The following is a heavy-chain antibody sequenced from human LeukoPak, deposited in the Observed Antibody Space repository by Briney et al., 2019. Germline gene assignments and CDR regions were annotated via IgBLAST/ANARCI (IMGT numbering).Heavy chain of an antibody. V-gene: IGHV1-69*05. CDR1: GGTFSSYA. CDR2: IIPIFGTA. Sequence: SVKVSCKASGGTFSSYAISWVRQAPGQGLEWMGGIIPIFGTANYAQKFQGRVTITTDESTSTAYMELSSLRSEDTAVYYCARNTRYGDHFDYWGQGTLVTVSS. D-gene: IGHD4-17*01. CDR3: ARNTRYGDHFDY. J-gene: IGHJ4*02.